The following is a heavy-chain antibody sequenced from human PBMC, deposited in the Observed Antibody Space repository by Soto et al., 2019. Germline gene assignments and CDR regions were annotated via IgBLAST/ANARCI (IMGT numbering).Heavy chain of an antibody. CDR2: IYDDGRI. V-gene: IGHV3-53*01. J-gene: IGHJ4*02. D-gene: IGHD2-21*02. Sequence: EVQLVESGGGLIQPGGSLRLSCAASGFTVSNYYMSWVRQAPGKGLEWVSVIYDDGRIYYADSVKGRFTISRDNSKNTLYLQMNSLRAEDTAVYYCAGGHESMMVTAPDYWGQGTLVTVSS. CDR1: GFTVSNYY. CDR3: AGGHESMMVTAPDY.